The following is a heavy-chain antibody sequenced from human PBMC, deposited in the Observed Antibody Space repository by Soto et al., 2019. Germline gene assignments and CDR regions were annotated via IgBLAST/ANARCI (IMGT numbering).Heavy chain of an antibody. CDR2: IYYSGST. V-gene: IGHV4-31*03. D-gene: IGHD5-12*01. J-gene: IGHJ4*02. Sequence: QVQLQESGPGLVKPSQTLSLTCTVSGGSISSGGYYWSWIRQHPGKGLEWIGYIYYSGSTNYNPPLKSRVTISVDTSKNQFALKLSSVTAADTAVYYCAREHYSGYLRGFDYWGQGTLVTVSS. CDR3: AREHYSGYLRGFDY. CDR1: GGSISSGGYY.